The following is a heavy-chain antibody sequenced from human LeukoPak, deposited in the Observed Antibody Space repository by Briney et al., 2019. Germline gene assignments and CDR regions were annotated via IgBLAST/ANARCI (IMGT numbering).Heavy chain of an antibody. CDR3: ARHQENYYGSGPVLPFDY. J-gene: IGHJ4*02. D-gene: IGHD3-10*01. V-gene: IGHV5-51*01. CDR1: GYSFTSYW. Sequence: GESLKISCKGSGYSFTSYWIGWVRQMPGKGLEWMGIIYPGDSDTRYSPSFQGQVTISADKSISTAYLQWSSLKASDTATYYCARHQENYYGSGPVLPFDYWGQGTLVTVSS. CDR2: IYPGDSDT.